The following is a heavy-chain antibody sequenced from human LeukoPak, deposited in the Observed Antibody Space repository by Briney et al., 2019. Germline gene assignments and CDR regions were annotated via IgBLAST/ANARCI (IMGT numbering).Heavy chain of an antibody. V-gene: IGHV3-33*01. Sequence: PGGSLRLSCAASGFMFSSSGMHWVRQAPGKGLEWVAVIWYDGSNKYSADSVKGRFTISRDNSKNTLYLQMNSLRAEDTAVYYCARHIRVAAGGRLSFFDYWGQGTLVTVAS. CDR3: ARHIRVAAGGRLSFFDY. J-gene: IGHJ4*02. CDR1: GFMFSSSG. D-gene: IGHD6-13*01. CDR2: IWYDGSNK.